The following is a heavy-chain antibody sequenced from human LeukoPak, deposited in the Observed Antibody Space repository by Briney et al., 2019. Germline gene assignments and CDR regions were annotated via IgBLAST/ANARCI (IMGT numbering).Heavy chain of an antibody. V-gene: IGHV6-1*01. CDR1: VDTVSSNRAA. CDR3: ARLVGDQVVY. Sequence: SQTLSLSCALSVDTVSSNRAAWNWIRQSPSRGLEWLGRAYYRSKWSNDYALAVRSRIPINPDTSKNQFCLQLKFVTPEDTAVYYCARLVGDQVVYWGQGTLVTVSS. D-gene: IGHD2-2*01. CDR2: AYYRSKWSN. J-gene: IGHJ4*02.